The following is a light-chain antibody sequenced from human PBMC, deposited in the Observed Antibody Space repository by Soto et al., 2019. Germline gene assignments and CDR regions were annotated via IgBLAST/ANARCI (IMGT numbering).Light chain of an antibody. CDR2: EVT. J-gene: IGLJ2*01. Sequence: QSVLTQPASVSGSPGQSITISCTGTSSDFVDYNYVSWYQQHPGKAPKLMIYEVTNRPSGVSTRFSGSKSGNTASLTISGLQAEDEAAYHCSSYTSSSTVLFGGGTKVTVL. CDR1: SSDFVDYNY. CDR3: SSYTSSSTVL. V-gene: IGLV2-14*01.